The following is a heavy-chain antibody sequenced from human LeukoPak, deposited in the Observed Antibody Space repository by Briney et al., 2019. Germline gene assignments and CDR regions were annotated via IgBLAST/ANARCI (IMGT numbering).Heavy chain of an antibody. CDR2: ISSSSSYI. J-gene: IGHJ3*02. CDR3: ARDSSWESIAVAHDAFDI. Sequence: GGSLKLSCAASGFTFSTYSMNWVRQAPGKGLEWVSSISSSSSYIYYADAVKGRFTISRDNAKNSLYLQMNSLRAEDTAVYYCARDSSWESIAVAHDAFDIWGQGTMVTVSS. V-gene: IGHV3-21*01. CDR1: GFTFSTYS. D-gene: IGHD6-19*01.